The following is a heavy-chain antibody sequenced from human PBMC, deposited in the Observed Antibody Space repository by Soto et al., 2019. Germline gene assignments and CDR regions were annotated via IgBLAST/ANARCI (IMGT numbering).Heavy chain of an antibody. Sequence: EVQLLESGGGLVQPGGSLRLSCAASGFTFSTYAMSWVRQAPGKGLEWVSAISGGAENMYYADSVKGRFSVSRDNPRVTVYLQMNNLSAEDTALYSGARERALVGAGYLYCWGEGTLVTVSS. CDR1: GFTFSTYA. V-gene: IGHV3-23*01. CDR3: ARERALVGAGYLYC. CDR2: ISGGAENM. D-gene: IGHD2-8*02. J-gene: IGHJ4*02.